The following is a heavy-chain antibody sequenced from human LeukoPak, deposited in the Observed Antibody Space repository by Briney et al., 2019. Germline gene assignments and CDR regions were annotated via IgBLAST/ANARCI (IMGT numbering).Heavy chain of an antibody. CDR1: GGSISSYS. V-gene: IGHV4-59*01. CDR2: IYYSGST. CDR3: AREGSSDSDWFDP. J-gene: IGHJ5*02. D-gene: IGHD6-6*01. Sequence: SETLSLTCTVSGGSISSYSWSWIRQPPGKGLEWIGYIYYSGSTNYNPSLKSRVTISVDTSKNQFSLKLSSVTAADTAVYYCAREGSSDSDWFDPWGQGTLVTVSS.